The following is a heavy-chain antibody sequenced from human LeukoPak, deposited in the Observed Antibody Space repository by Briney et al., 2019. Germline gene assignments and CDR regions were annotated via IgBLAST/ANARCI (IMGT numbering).Heavy chain of an antibody. CDR2: ISGSGGST. CDR1: GFTFSSYA. D-gene: IGHD4-17*01. CDR3: AKAVTPWYSFDY. Sequence: GGSLRLSCAASGFTFSSYAMSWVRQAPGKGLEWVSAISGSGGSTYYADSVKGRFTISRDNSKNTLYLQMNSLRAEDTAVFYCAKAVTPWYSFDYWGQGTLVTVSS. V-gene: IGHV3-23*01. J-gene: IGHJ4*02.